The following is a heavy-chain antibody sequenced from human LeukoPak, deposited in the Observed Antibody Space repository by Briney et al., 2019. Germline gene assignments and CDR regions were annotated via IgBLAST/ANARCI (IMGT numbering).Heavy chain of an antibody. CDR1: GGSISSGDYY. D-gene: IGHD6-13*01. Sequence: SQTLSLTCTVSGGSISSGDYYWSWIRQPPGKGLEWIGYIYYSGSTNYNPSLKSRVTISVDTSKNQFSLKLSSVTAADTAVYYCARDAAAGAFDIWGQGTMVTVSS. V-gene: IGHV4-30-4*01. CDR3: ARDAAAGAFDI. CDR2: IYYSGST. J-gene: IGHJ3*02.